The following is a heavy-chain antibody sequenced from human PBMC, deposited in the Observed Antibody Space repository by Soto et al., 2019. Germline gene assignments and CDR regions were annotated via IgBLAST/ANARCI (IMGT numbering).Heavy chain of an antibody. CDR2: ISAYNCNT. Sequence: AASVKVSCKASGYTFTSYGISWVRQAPGQGLEWMGWISAYNCNTNYAQKLQGRVTMTTDTSTSTAYMELRSLRSDDTAVYYCARGNFRYGKRVRRAEYHDAFEIWGQGTMVTVS. D-gene: IGHD6-6*01. J-gene: IGHJ3*02. CDR3: ARGNFRYGKRVRRAEYHDAFEI. CDR1: GYTFTSYG. V-gene: IGHV1-18*01.